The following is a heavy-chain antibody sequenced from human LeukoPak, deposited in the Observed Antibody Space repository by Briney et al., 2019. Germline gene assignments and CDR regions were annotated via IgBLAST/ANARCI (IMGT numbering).Heavy chain of an antibody. CDR3: ARDQEGYLDY. D-gene: IGHD6-13*01. V-gene: IGHV3-48*03. Sequence: GGSLRLSCAASGFTFSSYEMNWARQAPGKGLEWVSYISSSGSTIYYADSVKGRFTISRDNAKNSLYLQMNSLRAEDTAVYHCARDQEGYLDYWGQGTLVTVSS. CDR2: ISSSGSTI. CDR1: GFTFSSYE. J-gene: IGHJ4*02.